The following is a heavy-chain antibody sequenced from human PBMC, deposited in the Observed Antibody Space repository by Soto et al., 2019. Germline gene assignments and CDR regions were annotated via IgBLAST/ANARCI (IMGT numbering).Heavy chain of an antibody. CDR2: IIPIFGTA. CDR3: ARMETFGPLNWFDP. V-gene: IGHV1-69*13. Sequence: GAPVKASCKASGATFSSYAISWVRQAPAQGLEWMGGIIPIFGTANYAQKFQGRVTITADESTSTAYMELSSLRSDDTAIYYCARMETFGPLNWFDPWGQGTLVTVSS. J-gene: IGHJ5*02. D-gene: IGHD3-16*01. CDR1: GATFSSYA.